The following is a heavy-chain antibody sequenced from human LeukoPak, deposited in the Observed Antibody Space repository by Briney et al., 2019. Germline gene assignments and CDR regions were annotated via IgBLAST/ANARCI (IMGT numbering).Heavy chain of an antibody. D-gene: IGHD3-10*01. CDR2: IIPIFGTA. V-gene: IGHV1-69*05. CDR3: ARGTHFGDPYFDY. Sequence: ASVKVSCKASGGTFSSYAISWVRQAPGQGLEWMGGIIPIFGTANYAQKFQGRVTMTRDTSISTAYMELSRLRSDDTAVYYCARGTHFGDPYFDYWGQGTLVTVSS. CDR1: GGTFSSYA. J-gene: IGHJ4*02.